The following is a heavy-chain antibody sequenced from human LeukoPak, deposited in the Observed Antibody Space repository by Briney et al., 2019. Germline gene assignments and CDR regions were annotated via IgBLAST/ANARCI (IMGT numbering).Heavy chain of an antibody. Sequence: GGSLRLSCAASGFTFSSYAMSWVRQAPGKGLEWVSTISGSGGGTYYADSVKGRFTISRDNSKNTLYLQMNSLRAEDTAVYYCAKAPNYGGNSVQAYWGQGTLVTVSS. D-gene: IGHD4-23*01. CDR2: ISGSGGGT. V-gene: IGHV3-23*01. CDR3: AKAPNYGGNSVQAY. CDR1: GFTFSSYA. J-gene: IGHJ4*02.